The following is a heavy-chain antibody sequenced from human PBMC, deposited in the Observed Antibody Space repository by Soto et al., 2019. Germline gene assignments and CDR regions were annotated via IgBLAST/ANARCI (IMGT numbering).Heavy chain of an antibody. D-gene: IGHD2-15*01. CDR1: GGSLNSEHYH. V-gene: IGHV4-30-4*01. CDR2: IHYTGSV. J-gene: IGHJ4*02. CDR3: ARGSPFYCRGGSCYSGFGN. Sequence: SETLSLTCTVSGGSLNSEHYHWTWIRQAPGKGLEWIGYIHYTGSVRYNPSLQSRITMSVDTSKNQFSLKLSSVTAADTAVYYCARGSPFYCRGGSCYSGFGNWGQGTLVTVSS.